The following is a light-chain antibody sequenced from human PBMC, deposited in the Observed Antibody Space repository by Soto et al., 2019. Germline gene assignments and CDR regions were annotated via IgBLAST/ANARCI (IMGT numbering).Light chain of an antibody. CDR2: KAS. V-gene: IGKV1-5*03. Sequence: DIEMTQSPFTLSVSVGDRVTITCRASQTSSSWLAWYQQKPGKAPKLLIYKASTLKSGVPSRFSGSGSGTEFTLNISSLQPDDFATYYCQHYNSYSEAFGQGTKVDIK. CDR3: QHYNSYSEA. J-gene: IGKJ1*01. CDR1: QTSSSW.